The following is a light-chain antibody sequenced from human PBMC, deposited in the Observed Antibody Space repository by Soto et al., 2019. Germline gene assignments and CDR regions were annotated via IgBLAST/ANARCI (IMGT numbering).Light chain of an antibody. V-gene: IGLV1-44*01. CDR2: SND. CDR3: ASWDDSLNGHV. CDR1: SSNIGSNT. J-gene: IGLJ1*01. Sequence: QSALTQPPSASGTPGQRVTISCSGSSSNIGSNTVNWYQQLPGTAPKLLIYSNDQRPSGVPDRFSASKSGTSASLAISGLQSEDEADYYCASWDDSLNGHVFGTGTKVTVL.